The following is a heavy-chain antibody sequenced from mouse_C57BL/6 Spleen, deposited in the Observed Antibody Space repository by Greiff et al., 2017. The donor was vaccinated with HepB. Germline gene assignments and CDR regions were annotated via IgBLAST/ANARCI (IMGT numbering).Heavy chain of an antibody. CDR2: ISYDGSN. CDR1: GYSITSGYY. J-gene: IGHJ4*01. CDR3: ATTKVSYYYAMDY. V-gene: IGHV3-6*01. D-gene: IGHD1-1*01. Sequence: VQLKQSGPGLVKPSQSLSLTCSVTGYSITSGYYWNWIRQFPGNKLEWMGYISYDGSNNYNPSLKIRISITRDTSKNQFFLKLNSVTTEDTATYYCATTKVSYYYAMDYWGQGTSVTVSS.